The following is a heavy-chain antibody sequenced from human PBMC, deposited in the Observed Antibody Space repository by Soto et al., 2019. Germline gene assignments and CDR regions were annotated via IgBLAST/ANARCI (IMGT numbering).Heavy chain of an antibody. CDR3: ATQRDAGLPYDFWSANENLFDYYMDV. J-gene: IGHJ6*03. Sequence: GGSLRLSCAASGFTFSDYYMSWIRQAPGKGLEWVSYISSSGSTIYYADSVKGRFTISRDNAKNSLYLQMNSLRAEDTAVYYCATQRDAGLPYDFWSANENLFDYYMDVWGKGTTVTVSS. D-gene: IGHD3-3*01. CDR1: GFTFSDYY. V-gene: IGHV3-11*01. CDR2: ISSSGSTI.